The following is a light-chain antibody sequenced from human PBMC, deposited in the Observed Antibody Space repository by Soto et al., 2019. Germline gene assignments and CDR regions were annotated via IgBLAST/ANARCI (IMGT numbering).Light chain of an antibody. CDR3: QQYNNWPRAT. Sequence: EVVMTQSPATLSVSPGEGATLSCRASQDVRSNLAWYRQQPGQTPRLLIYGASTRATGVPARFSGSGSGTEFNLTISSLQSEDFGVYYCQQYNNWPRATFGGGTKVDIK. V-gene: IGKV3-15*01. CDR1: QDVRSN. CDR2: GAS. J-gene: IGKJ4*01.